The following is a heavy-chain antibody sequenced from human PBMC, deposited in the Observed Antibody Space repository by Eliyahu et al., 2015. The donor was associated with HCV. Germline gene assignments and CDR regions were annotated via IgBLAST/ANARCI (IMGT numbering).Heavy chain of an antibody. D-gene: IGHD3-10*01. CDR2: IYYNGNT. Sequence: QLQLQESGPGLVKPSETLSLTCIVSPDSISNTDYYWGWIRQPPGKGLEWIGRIYYNGNTYYNPSLNSRVTISVDTSKNQFYLKLTSVTAADTAVYYCARLLRHGSGSYCDYWGQGTLVTVSS. CDR1: PDSISNTDYY. V-gene: IGHV4-39*01. CDR3: ARLLRHGSGSYCDY. J-gene: IGHJ4*02.